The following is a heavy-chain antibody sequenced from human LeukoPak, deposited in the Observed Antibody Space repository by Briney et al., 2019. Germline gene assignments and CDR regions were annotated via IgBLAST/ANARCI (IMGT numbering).Heavy chain of an antibody. CDR1: GFTFSSYG. D-gene: IGHD3-10*01. CDR2: IWYDGSDK. Sequence: GGSLRLSCAASGFTFSSYGMHWVRQAPGKGLEWVAVIWYDGSDKYYGDSVKGRFTISRDNSKNTLYLQTNSLRAEDAAVYYCARDITMVRGVIEGIDYWGQGTLVTVPS. V-gene: IGHV3-33*01. J-gene: IGHJ4*02. CDR3: ARDITMVRGVIEGIDY.